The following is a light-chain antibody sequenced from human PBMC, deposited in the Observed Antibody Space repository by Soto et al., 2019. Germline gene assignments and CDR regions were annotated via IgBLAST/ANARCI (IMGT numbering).Light chain of an antibody. J-gene: IGKJ5*01. CDR1: QSVSSAY. V-gene: IGKV3-20*01. CDR3: QQYGGSVPIT. CDR2: GAS. Sequence: EIVLTQSPGTLSLSPGERATLSCRASQSVSSAYLAWYQQKPGQAPRLLISGASSRATGIPDRFSGSGSGTDLSLTISRLEPEDFAVYYCQQYGGSVPITFGPGTRLDIK.